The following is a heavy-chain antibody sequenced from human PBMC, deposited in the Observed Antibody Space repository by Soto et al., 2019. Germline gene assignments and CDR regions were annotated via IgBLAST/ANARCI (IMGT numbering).Heavy chain of an antibody. J-gene: IGHJ4*02. CDR1: VFTFSSYW. Sequence: GGSLRLACAAAVFTFSSYWTHWVRQVPGKGLVWVSRINSDGRTTNYTDSVKGRFIISRDNAKSTVHLHMNSLRAEDTAVYYCVRGYSGTYRIDFWGQGALVTVSS. V-gene: IGHV3-74*01. CDR2: INSDGRTT. CDR3: VRGYSGTYRIDF. D-gene: IGHD1-26*01.